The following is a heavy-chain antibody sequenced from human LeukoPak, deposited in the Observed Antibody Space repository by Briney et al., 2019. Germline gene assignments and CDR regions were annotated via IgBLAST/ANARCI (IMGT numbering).Heavy chain of an antibody. D-gene: IGHD1-26*01. CDR3: ARGSGSGSYYAHFDY. CDR1: GYTFTAFC. V-gene: IGHV1-2*04. CDR2: INPNSGGT. Sequence: ASVKVSCKASGYTFTAFCMHWVRQAPGQGLEWMGRINPNSGGTNYAQKFQGWVTMTRDPSISTAYMELSRLRSDDTAVYYCARGSGSGSYYAHFDYWGQGTLVTVSS. J-gene: IGHJ4*02.